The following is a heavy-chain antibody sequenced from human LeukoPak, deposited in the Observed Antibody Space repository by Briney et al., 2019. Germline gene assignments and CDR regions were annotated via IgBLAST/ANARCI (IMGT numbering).Heavy chain of an antibody. D-gene: IGHD6-13*01. CDR2: ISSSSSTI. V-gene: IGHV3-48*04. J-gene: IGHJ4*02. CDR1: GFTFSNYS. CDR3: VRGLSVAAGPVDY. Sequence: GGSLRLSCAASGFTFSNYSMNWVRQAPGKGLEWLSYISSSSSTIYYADSVKGRFTISRDNAKNSLYLQMNSLRAEDTAVYYCVRGLSVAAGPVDYWGQGTLVTVSS.